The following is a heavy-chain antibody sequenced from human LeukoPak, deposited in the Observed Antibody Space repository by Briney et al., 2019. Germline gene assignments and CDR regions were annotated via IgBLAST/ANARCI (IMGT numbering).Heavy chain of an antibody. Sequence: GGSLRLSCAASGFTVSSNYMSWVRQAPGKGLEWVSVIYSGGITYYADSVKGRFTISRDNSKNTLYLQMNSLRAEDTAVYYCAKDRRIQLWLGFDYWGQGTLVTVSS. CDR1: GFTVSSNY. CDR3: AKDRRIQLWLGFDY. CDR2: IYSGGIT. J-gene: IGHJ4*02. V-gene: IGHV3-53*01. D-gene: IGHD5-18*01.